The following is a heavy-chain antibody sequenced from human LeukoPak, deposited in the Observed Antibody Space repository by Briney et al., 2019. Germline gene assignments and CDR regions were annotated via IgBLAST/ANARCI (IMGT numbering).Heavy chain of an antibody. D-gene: IGHD6-19*01. Sequence: ASVKVSCKVSGSTLTELSMHWVRQAPGKGLEWMGGFDPEDGETFYAQDFQGRVIMTEDTSTDTAYMELSSLRSEDTAVYYCARGTTGSGWVGTLYYFDYWGQGTLVTVSS. V-gene: IGHV1-24*01. CDR2: FDPEDGET. CDR1: GSTLTELS. CDR3: ARGTTGSGWVGTLYYFDY. J-gene: IGHJ4*02.